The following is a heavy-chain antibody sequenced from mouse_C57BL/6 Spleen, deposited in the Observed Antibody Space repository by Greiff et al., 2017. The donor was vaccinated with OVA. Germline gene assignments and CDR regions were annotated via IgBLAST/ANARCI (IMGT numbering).Heavy chain of an antibody. J-gene: IGHJ2*01. CDR2: ISSGGSYT. CDR1: GFTFSSYG. D-gene: IGHD2-4*01. Sequence: EVKLVESGGDLVKPGGSLKLSCAASGFTFSSYGMSWVRQTPDQRLEWVATISSGGSYTYYPDSVKGRFTIARDNAKNTLYLQMSSLKSEDTAMYYCARPSDYDGFGYWGQGTTLTVSS. CDR3: ARPSDYDGFGY. V-gene: IGHV5-6*01.